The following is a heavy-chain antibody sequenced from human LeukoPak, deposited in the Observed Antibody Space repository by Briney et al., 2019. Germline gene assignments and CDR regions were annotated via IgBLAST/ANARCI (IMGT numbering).Heavy chain of an antibody. J-gene: IGHJ4*02. V-gene: IGHV1-8*02. D-gene: IGHD3-10*01. CDR3: ARARWFRYFDY. CDR2: MNPNSGNT. Sequence: GASVEVSYKASGGTFSSFAISWVRQATGQGLEWMGWMNPNSGNTGYAQKFQGRVTMTRNTSISTAYMELSSLRSEDTAVYYCARARWFRYFDYWGQGTLVTVSS. CDR1: GGTFSSFA.